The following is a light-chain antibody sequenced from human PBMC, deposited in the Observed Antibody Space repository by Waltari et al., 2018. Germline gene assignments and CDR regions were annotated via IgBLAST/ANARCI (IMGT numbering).Light chain of an antibody. CDR1: SRYVGFYNL. J-gene: IGLJ3*02. CDR2: EVI. Sequence: SALTKPASVSGSSGQSLTIACPGTSRYVGFYNLFFRYQQHPDKAPKLMVYEVIERPSGVSNRCSGSKSGNTASLTIAGLQAEDEADYYCCSYAGRNIWVFGGGTKLTVL. V-gene: IGLV2-23*02. CDR3: CSYAGRNIWV.